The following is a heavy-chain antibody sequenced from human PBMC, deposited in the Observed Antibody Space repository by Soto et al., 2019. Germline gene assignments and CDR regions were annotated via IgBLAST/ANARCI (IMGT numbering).Heavy chain of an antibody. V-gene: IGHV3-53*01. J-gene: IGHJ5*01. CDR3: AKYAAIAGSWFDS. D-gene: IGHD2-2*01. CDR1: GFTVSSNY. Sequence: GGSLRLSCAASGFTVSSNYMSWVRQAPGKGLEWVSVIYSGGSTYYADSVKGRFTISRDNSKNTLYLQMNSLRAEDTAVYYCAKYAAIAGSWFDSWGQGTLVTVSS. CDR2: IYSGGST.